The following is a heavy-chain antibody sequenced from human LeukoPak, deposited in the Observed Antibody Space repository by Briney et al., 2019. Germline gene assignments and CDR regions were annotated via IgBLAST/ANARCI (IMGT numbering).Heavy chain of an antibody. Sequence: PGGSLRLSCAASGFTFDDYGMSWVRQAPGKGLEWVSSISGSGGSTYYADSVKGRFTISRDNSKNTLYLQMNSLRAEDTAVYYCAKLEGGYYSPFDYWGQGTLVTVSS. CDR1: GFTFDDYG. V-gene: IGHV3-23*01. CDR2: ISGSGGST. J-gene: IGHJ4*02. CDR3: AKLEGGYYSPFDY. D-gene: IGHD1-26*01.